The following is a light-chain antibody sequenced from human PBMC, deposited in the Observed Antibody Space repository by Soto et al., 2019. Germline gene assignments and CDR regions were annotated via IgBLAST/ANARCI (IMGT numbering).Light chain of an antibody. V-gene: IGKV3-20*01. CDR1: QSLTSDY. CDR3: QQYQTSLPSYT. Sequence: EIVLTQSPGTLSLSPGERATLSCRASQSLTSDYLAWYQQKPGQAPRLLIYGASSRAAGIPDRFSGSGSGTDFTLTISRLEPEDFAVYYCQQYQTSLPSYTFGQGTKLEI. J-gene: IGKJ2*01. CDR2: GAS.